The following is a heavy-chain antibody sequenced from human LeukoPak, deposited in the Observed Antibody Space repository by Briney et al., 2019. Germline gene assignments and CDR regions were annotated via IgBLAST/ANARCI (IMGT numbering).Heavy chain of an antibody. D-gene: IGHD3-10*01. J-gene: IGHJ5*02. CDR1: GGSISSSNW. V-gene: IGHV4-4*02. CDR2: IRHSGST. CDR3: ARQITMVRGVINWFDP. Sequence: PSETLSLTCAVSGGSISSSNWWSWVRQPPGKGLEWIGEIRHSGSTNYNPSLKSRVTISVDKSKNQFSLKLSSVTAADTAVYYCARQITMVRGVINWFDPWGQGTLVTVSS.